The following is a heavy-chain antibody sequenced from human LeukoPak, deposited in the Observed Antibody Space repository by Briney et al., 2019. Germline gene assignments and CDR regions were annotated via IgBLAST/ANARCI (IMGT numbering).Heavy chain of an antibody. D-gene: IGHD3-3*01. CDR3: TTDQALTNGTDV. CDR1: GFTFSNHY. J-gene: IGHJ6*02. Sequence: PGGSLRLSCAVSGFTFSNHYMDWVRQAPGKGLEWVGRIKSKTDGGTTDYAAPVKGRFTISRDDSKNTLYLQMNSLKTEDAAVYYCTTDQALTNGTDVWGQGTTVTVSS. V-gene: IGHV3-15*07. CDR2: IKSKTDGGTT.